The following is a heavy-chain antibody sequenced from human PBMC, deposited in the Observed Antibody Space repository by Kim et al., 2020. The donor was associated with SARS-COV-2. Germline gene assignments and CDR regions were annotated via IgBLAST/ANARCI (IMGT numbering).Heavy chain of an antibody. V-gene: IGHV4-39*01. Sequence: SETLSLTCTVSGGSISSSSYYWGWIRQPPGKGLEWIGSIYYSGSTYYNPSLKSRVTISVDTSKNQFSLKLSSVTAADTAVYYCARWLGSSGWYNWFDPWG. J-gene: IGHJ5*02. D-gene: IGHD6-13*01. CDR3: ARWLGSSGWYNWFDP. CDR1: GGSISSSSYY. CDR2: IYYSGST.